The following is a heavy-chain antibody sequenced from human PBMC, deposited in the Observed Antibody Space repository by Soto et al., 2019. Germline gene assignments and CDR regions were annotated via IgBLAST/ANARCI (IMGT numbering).Heavy chain of an antibody. Sequence: VCMTLASAASGFPFSSYCVHWVRPAPGKGLVWVSRINIDGSSTSYADSVKGRFTISRDNAKNTLYLQMNSLRAEDTAVYDCARDRGSSWSRDAFDIWGQGTMVTVSS. CDR1: GFPFSSYC. CDR3: ARDRGSSWSRDAFDI. V-gene: IGHV3-74*01. J-gene: IGHJ3*02. D-gene: IGHD6-13*01. CDR2: INIDGSST.